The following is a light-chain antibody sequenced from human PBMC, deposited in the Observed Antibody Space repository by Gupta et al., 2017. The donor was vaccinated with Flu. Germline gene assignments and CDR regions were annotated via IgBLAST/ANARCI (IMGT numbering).Light chain of an antibody. CDR1: QSIISW. Sequence: IQMTQSPSALSASVGDGVTITCRASQSIISWLAWYQQKPGKAPKLLIYKAYSLESGVPSRFSGSGSGTEFTLTISRLQPDEFANYYCQQEKSSPFPFGRGTKVDIK. CDR2: KAY. V-gene: IGKV1-5*03. J-gene: IGKJ4*01. CDR3: QQEKSSPFP.